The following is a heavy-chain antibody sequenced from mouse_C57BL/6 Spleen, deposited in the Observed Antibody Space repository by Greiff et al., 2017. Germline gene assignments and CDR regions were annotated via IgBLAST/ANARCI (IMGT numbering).Heavy chain of an antibody. Sequence: VQLKESGPELVKPGDSVKISCKASGYSFTGYFMNWVMQSHGKSLEWIGRINPYNGDTFYNQKFKGKATLTVDKSSSTAHMELRSLTSEDSAVYYCARRIYDGYYVWYFDVWGTGTTVTVSS. CDR3: ARRIYDGYYVWYFDV. CDR1: GYSFTGYF. CDR2: INPYNGDT. D-gene: IGHD2-3*01. J-gene: IGHJ1*03. V-gene: IGHV1-20*01.